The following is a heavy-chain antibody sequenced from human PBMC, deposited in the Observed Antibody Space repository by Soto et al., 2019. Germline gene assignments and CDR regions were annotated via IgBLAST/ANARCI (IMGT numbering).Heavy chain of an antibody. CDR1: GGSISSADYY. CDR3: ARYNTGSARYYYAMDV. CDR2: IYYSGNT. V-gene: IGHV4-30-4*01. J-gene: IGHJ6*02. D-gene: IGHD1-26*01. Sequence: SETLSLTCTVSGGSISSADYYWSWIRQPPGKGLEWVGYIYYSGNTYYNPSLKSRVTISLDTSKNQFSLKLSSVTATDAAMYYCARYNTGSARYYYAMDVWGQGTTVTVSS.